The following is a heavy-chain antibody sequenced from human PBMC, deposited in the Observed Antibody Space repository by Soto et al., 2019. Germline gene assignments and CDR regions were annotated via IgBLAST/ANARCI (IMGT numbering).Heavy chain of an antibody. CDR1: GYTFTNYY. D-gene: IGHD3-10*01. CDR3: ARDFSGPMDY. J-gene: IGHJ4*02. V-gene: IGHV1-46*01. Sequence: ASVKVSCKASGYTFTNYYMHWLRQAPGQGLEWMGIIYPSGGSTRNAQKFQGRVTMTRDTSTSTVYMELSSLRSEDTAVYYCARDFSGPMDYWGRGTLVTVSS. CDR2: IYPSGGST.